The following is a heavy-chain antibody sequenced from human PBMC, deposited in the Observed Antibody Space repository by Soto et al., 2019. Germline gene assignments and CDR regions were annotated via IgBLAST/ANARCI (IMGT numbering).Heavy chain of an antibody. CDR3: ARVSSSIVVVPDYGMDV. CDR2: ISGKNGNT. Sequence: TSVEVTCKASGYALVSHGISWVRQAPGQGLEWMGWISGKNGNTNYAQKLQGRVTLTTDTSTSTAYMELRSLRSDDTAVYYCARVSSSIVVVPDYGMDVWGQGTTVNVSS. CDR1: GYALVSHG. J-gene: IGHJ6*02. V-gene: IGHV1-18*04. D-gene: IGHD2-15*01.